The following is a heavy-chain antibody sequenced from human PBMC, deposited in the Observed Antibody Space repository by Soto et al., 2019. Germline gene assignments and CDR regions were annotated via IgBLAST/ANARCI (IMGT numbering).Heavy chain of an antibody. V-gene: IGHV1-18*01. J-gene: IGHJ4*02. D-gene: IGHD3-3*01. CDR3: ARVYDFWSGYYREWYFDY. Sequence: GASVKVSCKASGYTFTSYGISWVRQAPGQGLEWMGWISAYNGNTNYAQKLQGRVTMTTDTSTSTAYMELRSLRSDDTAVYYCARVYDFWSGYYREWYFDYWGQGTPVTVSS. CDR1: GYTFTSYG. CDR2: ISAYNGNT.